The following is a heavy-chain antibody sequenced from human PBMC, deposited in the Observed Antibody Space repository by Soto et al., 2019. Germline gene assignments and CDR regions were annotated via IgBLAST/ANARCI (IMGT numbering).Heavy chain of an antibody. Sequence: QVQLVESGGGVVQPGRSLRLSCAASGFTFSSYGMHWVRQAPGKGLEWVAVIWYDGSNKYYADSVKGRFTISRDNSKNTLYLQMNSLRAEDTAEYYCARAPLFGSTYYYGMDVWGQGTTVTVSS. V-gene: IGHV3-33*01. CDR2: IWYDGSNK. D-gene: IGHD3-10*02. CDR1: GFTFSSYG. J-gene: IGHJ6*02. CDR3: ARAPLFGSTYYYGMDV.